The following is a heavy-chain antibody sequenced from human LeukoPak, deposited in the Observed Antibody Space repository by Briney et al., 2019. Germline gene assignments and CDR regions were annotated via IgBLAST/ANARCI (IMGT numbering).Heavy chain of an antibody. CDR2: IRSSGRNT. CDR3: AKYELGFLPSDF. V-gene: IGHV3-23*01. J-gene: IGHJ4*02. Sequence: GALRLSCAASGFTFSDYYMTWVRQAPGKGLEWVSTIRSSGRNTYYAESVRGRFSISRDNSRATLYLQMNSLRAEDTAVYYCAKYELGFLPSDFWGQGTLVTVSS. CDR1: GFTFSDYY. D-gene: IGHD3-10*01.